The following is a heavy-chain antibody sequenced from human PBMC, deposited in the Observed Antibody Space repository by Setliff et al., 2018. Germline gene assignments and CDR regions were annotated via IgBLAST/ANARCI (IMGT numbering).Heavy chain of an antibody. CDR1: GYTFTTSY. CDR2: INPINPSGGST. J-gene: IGHJ4*02. D-gene: IGHD1-26*01. Sequence: GASVKVSCKASGYTFTTSYMHWVRQAPGQGLEWMGIINPINPSGGSTSYAQKFQGRVTMTRDTSTSTVYMELSSLRSEDTAVYYCARSIVGATGGYFDYWGQGSLVTVS. V-gene: IGHV1-46*01. CDR3: ARSIVGATGGYFDY.